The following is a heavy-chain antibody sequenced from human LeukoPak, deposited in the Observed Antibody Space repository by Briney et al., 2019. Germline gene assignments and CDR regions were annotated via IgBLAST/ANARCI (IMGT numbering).Heavy chain of an antibody. D-gene: IGHD6-13*01. CDR2: MNPNSGNT. Sequence: ASVKVSCKASGYTFTSYDINWARQATGQGLEWMGWMNPNSGNTGYAQKFQGRVTITRNTSISTAYMELSSLSSEDTAVYYCARDSKTRSSSWPDDAFDIWGQGTMVTVSS. CDR1: GYTFTSYD. CDR3: ARDSKTRSSSWPDDAFDI. J-gene: IGHJ3*02. V-gene: IGHV1-8*03.